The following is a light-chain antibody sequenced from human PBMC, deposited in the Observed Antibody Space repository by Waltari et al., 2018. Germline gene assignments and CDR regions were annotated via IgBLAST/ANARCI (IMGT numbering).Light chain of an antibody. CDR2: WAS. V-gene: IGKV4-1*01. Sequence: DIGMTVSAGSLAVSLGERGTIHSTARPSVLSSSNNKNYLGWYQHKPGQPPKLLISWASTRESGVPDRFSGSGSGTDFTLTISSLQAEDVAVYYCQQCYTSPYTFGQGTKLEIK. CDR3: QQCYTSPYT. CDR1: PSVLSSSNNKNY. J-gene: IGKJ2*01.